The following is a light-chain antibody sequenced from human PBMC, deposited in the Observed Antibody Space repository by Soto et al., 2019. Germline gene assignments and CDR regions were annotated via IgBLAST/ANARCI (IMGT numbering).Light chain of an antibody. CDR2: VDD. CDR3: AAWDESLSAFV. V-gene: IGLV1-47*02. J-gene: IGLJ1*01. CDR1: NSNIGNND. Sequence: QSVLTQPPSASGTPGQRVTISCSGSNSNIGNNDVYWYRHLPGTAPRPLIYVDDQRPSGVPDRFSGSKSGTSASLDISGIRSEDEAHYYSAAWDESLSAFVFATGTKVTV.